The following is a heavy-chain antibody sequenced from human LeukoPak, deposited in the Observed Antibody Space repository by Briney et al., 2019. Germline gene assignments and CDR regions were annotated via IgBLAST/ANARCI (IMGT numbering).Heavy chain of an antibody. D-gene: IGHD5-18*01. Sequence: GESLKISSQCSGYSFTSYWIGWVRQMPGKGLEWMGIIYPGDSDTRYSPSFQGQVTISADKSLNTAYLQWSSLKASDTAMYYCARSGHIYGLFDYWGQETLVTVSS. CDR1: GYSFTSYW. V-gene: IGHV5-51*01. CDR2: IYPGDSDT. J-gene: IGHJ4*02. CDR3: ARSGHIYGLFDY.